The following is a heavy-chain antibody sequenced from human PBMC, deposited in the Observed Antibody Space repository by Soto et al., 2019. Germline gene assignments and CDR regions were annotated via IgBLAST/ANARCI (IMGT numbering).Heavy chain of an antibody. D-gene: IGHD2-21*02. CDR3: AQRPKSTDDFYFDY. J-gene: IGHJ4*02. CDR2: FYWNDDK. CDR1: GFSLTTSGVA. V-gene: IGHV2-5*01. Sequence: QITLTESGPPLVTPTQTLTLTCSFSGFSLTTSGVAVGWFRQPPGKAPEWLALFYWNDDKRYSPSLRSRLTVTGASSTNQVVLTLANVDPVDSGPYYCAQRPKSTDDFYFDYWGQGTLVTVSS.